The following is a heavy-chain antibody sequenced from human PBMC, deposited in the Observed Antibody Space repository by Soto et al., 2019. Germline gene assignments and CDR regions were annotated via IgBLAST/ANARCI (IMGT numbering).Heavy chain of an antibody. Sequence: QEQLVESGGGVVQPGRSLRLSCAASGFTFSSYGMHWVRQAPGKGLEWVAVISYDGSNKYYADSVKGRFTISRDNSKNTLYLQMNSLRAEDTAVYYCAKAMIVTTPYYFDYWGQGTLVTVSS. CDR3: AKAMIVTTPYYFDY. J-gene: IGHJ4*02. CDR2: ISYDGSNK. CDR1: GFTFSSYG. V-gene: IGHV3-30*18. D-gene: IGHD3-22*01.